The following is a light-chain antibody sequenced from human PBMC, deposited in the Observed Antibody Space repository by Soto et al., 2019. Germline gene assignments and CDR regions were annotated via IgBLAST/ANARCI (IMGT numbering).Light chain of an antibody. CDR3: MQATQPYT. J-gene: IGKJ2*01. CDR2: MIS. Sequence: DFVMTQTPLSSPVTLGQPASISCRSSQSLVHSDGNTYLSWLHQRPGQPPRLLIYMISNRFSGVPDRFSGSVAGTDFTLKISRVEAEDVGVYYCMQATQPYTFGQGTKLEIK. CDR1: QSLVHSDGNTY. V-gene: IGKV2-24*01.